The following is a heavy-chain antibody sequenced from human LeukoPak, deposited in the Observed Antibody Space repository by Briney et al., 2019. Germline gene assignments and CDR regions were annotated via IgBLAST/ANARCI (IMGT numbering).Heavy chain of an antibody. CDR1: GFTFSSYS. D-gene: IGHD2-21*01. Sequence: GGSLRLSCAASGFTFSSYSMNWLRQSPGKGLEWVSSISSSSYIYYADSVKGRFTISRDNAKNSLYLQMNSLRADNTAVYYCARVLHIPFHYWGQGTLVTVPS. J-gene: IGHJ4*02. V-gene: IGHV3-21*01. CDR2: ISSSSYI. CDR3: ARVLHIPFHY.